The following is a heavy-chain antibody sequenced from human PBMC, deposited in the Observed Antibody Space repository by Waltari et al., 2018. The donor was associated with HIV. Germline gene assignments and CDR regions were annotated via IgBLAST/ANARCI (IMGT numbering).Heavy chain of an antibody. CDR1: GFLFSDHD. J-gene: IGHJ4*02. D-gene: IGHD3-10*01. CDR3: ARDSYASGSYGLIDF. Sequence: QVHLVESGGGVVQPGRSLRLPCAASGFLFSDHDLPWVRQAPGKGLEWVAIISYDGSKKQYVDSVKGRFTISRDNSKNTLYLQMNSLRTEDTAVYYCARDSYASGSYGLIDFWGQGTLVTVSS. V-gene: IGHV3-30*03. CDR2: ISYDGSKK.